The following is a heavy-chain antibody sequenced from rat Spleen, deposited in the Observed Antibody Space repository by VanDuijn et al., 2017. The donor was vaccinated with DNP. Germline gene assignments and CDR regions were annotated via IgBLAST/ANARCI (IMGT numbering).Heavy chain of an antibody. D-gene: IGHD1-2*01. Sequence: QVQLKESGPGLVQPSQTLSLTCTITGFSLTSYNVHWVRQPPGKGLAWMGVIWNTGGTRYNSALKSRLSITKDTSKTQVFLKMNSLQTEDTATYYCAREEGSYIFARVMDAWGQGASVTVSS. CDR1: GFSLTSYN. CDR3: AREEGSYIFARVMDA. CDR2: IWNTGGT. V-gene: IGHV2-41*01. J-gene: IGHJ4*01.